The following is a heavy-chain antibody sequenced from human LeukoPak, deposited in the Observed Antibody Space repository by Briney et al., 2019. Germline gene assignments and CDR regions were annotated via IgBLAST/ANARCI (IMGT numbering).Heavy chain of an antibody. Sequence: PGRSLRLSCAASGFTFSSYGMHWVRQAPGKGLDWVAVIWYDGSNIYHGDSVKGRFTVSRDNSKNTLYLQMNSPRAEDTAVYYCARARNDYDSSGFSTLDYWGQGTLVTVSS. D-gene: IGHD3-22*01. V-gene: IGHV3-33*01. CDR1: GFTFSSYG. J-gene: IGHJ4*02. CDR3: ARARNDYDSSGFSTLDY. CDR2: IWYDGSNI.